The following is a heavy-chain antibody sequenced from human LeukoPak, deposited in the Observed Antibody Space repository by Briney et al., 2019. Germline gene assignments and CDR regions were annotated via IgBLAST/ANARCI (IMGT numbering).Heavy chain of an antibody. CDR2: TNYRSKWYN. Sequence: SQTLSLTCAISGDSVSSNSAAWSWIRQSPSRGLEWLGRTNYRSKWYNDYAVSVKSRIIINPDTSKNQFSLQLNSVTPEDTAVYYCARERSVRGVIMKGYYYGMDVWGQGTMVTVSS. J-gene: IGHJ6*02. V-gene: IGHV6-1*01. D-gene: IGHD3-10*01. CDR1: GDSVSSNSAA. CDR3: ARERSVRGVIMKGYYYGMDV.